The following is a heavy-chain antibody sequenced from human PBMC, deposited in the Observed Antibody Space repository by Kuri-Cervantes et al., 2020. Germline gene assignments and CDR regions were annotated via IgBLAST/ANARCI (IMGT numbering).Heavy chain of an antibody. CDR1: GFTFSSYG. D-gene: IGHD6-13*01. Sequence: GESLKISCADSGFTFSSYGMHWVRQAPGKGLEWVAVISYDGSNRYYADSVKGRFTISRDNSKNTLYLQMNSLGAEDTAMYYCAKSNPGSSWYPVDYWGQGTLVTVSS. J-gene: IGHJ4*02. CDR3: AKSNPGSSWYPVDY. CDR2: ISYDGSNR. V-gene: IGHV3-30*18.